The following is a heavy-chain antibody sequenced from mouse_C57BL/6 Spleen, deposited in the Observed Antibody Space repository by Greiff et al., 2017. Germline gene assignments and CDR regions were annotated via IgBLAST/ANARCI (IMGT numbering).Heavy chain of an antibody. J-gene: IGHJ2*01. D-gene: IGHD1-3*01. V-gene: IGHV1-82*01. Sequence: VKLMESGPELVKPGASVKISCKASGYAFSSSWMNWVKQRPGKGLEWIGRIYPGDGDTNYNGKCKGKATLTADKSSSTAYMQLSSLTSEDSAVYFCAREWVDYWGQGTTLTVSS. CDR3: AREWVDY. CDR2: IYPGDGDT. CDR1: GYAFSSSW.